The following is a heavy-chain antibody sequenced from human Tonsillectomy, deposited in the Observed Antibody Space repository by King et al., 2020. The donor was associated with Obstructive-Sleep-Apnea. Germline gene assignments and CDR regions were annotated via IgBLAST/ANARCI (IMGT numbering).Heavy chain of an antibody. CDR3: ARVTWRPYYYGMDV. D-gene: IGHD5-24*01. CDR2: IHHSGST. J-gene: IGHJ6*02. CDR1: GGSISSTNW. V-gene: IGHV4-4*02. Sequence: QLQESGPGLVKPSGTLSLTCAVSGGSISSTNWRSWVRQPPGKGLRLIVGIHHSGSTNFNPSLKSRATLSVDKSQNQFSLKVTSVTAADTAVYYCARVTWRPYYYGMDVWSQGTTVTVSS.